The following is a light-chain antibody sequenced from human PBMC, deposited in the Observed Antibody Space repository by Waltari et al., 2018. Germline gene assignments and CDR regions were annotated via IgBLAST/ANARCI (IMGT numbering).Light chain of an antibody. CDR1: SGHSTYI. J-gene: IGLJ3*02. Sequence: QPVLTQSSSTSASLGSSVKLPCTLDSGHSTYIIAWHQQQAGKAPRYLMKLEASGNYNKGSGVPDRFSGSSSGADRYLAIFNLQSEDEADYYCETWDSNTRVFGGGTKLTVL. CDR3: ETWDSNTRV. V-gene: IGLV4-60*03. CDR2: LEASGNY.